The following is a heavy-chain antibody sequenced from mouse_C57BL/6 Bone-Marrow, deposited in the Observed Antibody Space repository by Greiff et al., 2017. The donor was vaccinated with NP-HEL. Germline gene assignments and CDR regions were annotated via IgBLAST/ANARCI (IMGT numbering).Heavy chain of an antibody. CDR1: GYTFTSYW. D-gene: IGHD3-2*01. CDR2: IDPSDSYT. CDR3: ARTALAMDY. Sequence: QVQLQQPGAELVKPGASVKLSCKASGYTFTSYWMQWVKQRPGQGLEWIGEIDPSDSYTNYNQKFKGKATLTVDTSSSPAYMQLSSLTSEDSAVYYCARTALAMDYWGQGTSVTVSS. J-gene: IGHJ4*01. V-gene: IGHV1-50*01.